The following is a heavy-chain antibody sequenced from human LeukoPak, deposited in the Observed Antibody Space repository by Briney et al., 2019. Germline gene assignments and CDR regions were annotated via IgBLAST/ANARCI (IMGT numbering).Heavy chain of an antibody. CDR1: GFTFSSYE. CDR3: ARDKVDRYGLEYYFDY. V-gene: IGHV3-48*03. Sequence: PGGSLRLSCAASGFTFSSYEMNWVRQAPGKGLEGVSYISSSGSTIYYADSVKGRSTISRDNAKNSLYLQMNSLRAGDTAVYYCARDKVDRYGLEYYFDYWGQGTLVTVSS. J-gene: IGHJ4*02. D-gene: IGHD5-18*01. CDR2: ISSSGSTI.